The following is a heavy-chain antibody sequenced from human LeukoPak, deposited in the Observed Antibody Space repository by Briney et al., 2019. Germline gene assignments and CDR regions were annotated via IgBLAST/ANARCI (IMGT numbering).Heavy chain of an antibody. CDR1: GYSISSGYY. Sequence: PSGTLSLTCTVSGYSISSGYYWGWIRQPPGKGLEWIGSIYHSGSTYYNPSLKSRVTISVDTSKNQFSLKLSSVTAADTAVYYCAREGCTNGVWPVPYNWFDPWGQGTLVTVSS. D-gene: IGHD2-8*01. V-gene: IGHV4-38-2*02. CDR2: IYHSGST. CDR3: AREGCTNGVWPVPYNWFDP. J-gene: IGHJ5*02.